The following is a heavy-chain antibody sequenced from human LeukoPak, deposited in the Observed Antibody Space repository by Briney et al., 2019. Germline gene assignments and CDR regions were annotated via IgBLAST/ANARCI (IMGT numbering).Heavy chain of an antibody. CDR3: ARGPTYYYGSGSYSY. CDR1: GFTFSSYA. J-gene: IGHJ4*02. CDR2: IKQDGGEK. Sequence: PGGSLRLSCAASGFTFSSYAMSWVRQAPGKGLEWVAHIKQDGGEKYYVDSVKGRFTISRDNAKNSLYLQMNSLRAEDTAVYYCARGPTYYYGSGSYSYWGQGTLVTVSS. D-gene: IGHD3-10*01. V-gene: IGHV3-7*01.